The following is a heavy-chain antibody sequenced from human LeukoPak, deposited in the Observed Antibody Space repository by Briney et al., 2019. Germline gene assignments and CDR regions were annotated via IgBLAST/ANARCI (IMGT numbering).Heavy chain of an antibody. CDR1: GFTFSSYA. V-gene: IGHV3-23*01. D-gene: IGHD3-10*01. CDR3: ARDYGSGSYYNVAFDY. CDR2: LSGSGGNT. Sequence: GGSLRLSCAASGFTFSSYAMSWVRQAPGKGLEWVSALSGSGGNTYYADSVKGRFTISRDNSKNTLYLQMNSLRAEDTAVYYCARDYGSGSYYNVAFDYWGQGTLVTVSS. J-gene: IGHJ4*02.